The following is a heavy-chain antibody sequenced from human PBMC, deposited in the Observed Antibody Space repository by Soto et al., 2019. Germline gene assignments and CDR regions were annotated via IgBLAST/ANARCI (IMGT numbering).Heavy chain of an antibody. V-gene: IGHV4-39*07. D-gene: IGHD2-8*02. J-gene: IGHJ4*02. CDR2: IFHSGST. Sequence: PSETLSLTCTVSDGSIISNSYYWGWIRQPPGKGLEWIGSIFHSGSTYYNPSLKSRVTMSVDTSKNQFSLKLTSVTAADTAVYYCARDKITGLFDYWGQGTLVTVSS. CDR3: ARDKITGLFDY. CDR1: DGSIISNSYY.